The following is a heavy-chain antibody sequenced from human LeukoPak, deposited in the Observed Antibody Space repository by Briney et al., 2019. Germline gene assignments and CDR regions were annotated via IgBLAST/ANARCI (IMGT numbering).Heavy chain of an antibody. J-gene: IGHJ4*02. V-gene: IGHV3-7*01. CDR2: IKQDGGEK. CDR1: GFTFSSDW. Sequence: GGSLRLSCAASGFTFSSDWMAWVRQAPGKGLEWVANIKQDGGEKFYLDSVRGRFTISRDNSRNSLYLQMNSLRAEDTAVYYCARVSAEWLLSYWGQGTLVTVSS. D-gene: IGHD3-3*01. CDR3: ARVSAEWLLSY.